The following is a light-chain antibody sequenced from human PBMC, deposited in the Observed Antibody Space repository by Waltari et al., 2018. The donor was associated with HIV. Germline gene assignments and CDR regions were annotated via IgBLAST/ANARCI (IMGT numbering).Light chain of an antibody. J-gene: IGLJ3*02. Sequence: QPRSVSGSPGQSVTISCSGTFRDVGGYNFVSWYQQHSGKAPKLVIFDVNKRPSGVPDRFSGSKSGNTASLTVSGLQAEDEADYFCCSYAGSFTLLFGGGTNLAVL. CDR3: CSYAGSFTLL. V-gene: IGLV2-11*01. CDR2: DVN. CDR1: FRDVGGYNF.